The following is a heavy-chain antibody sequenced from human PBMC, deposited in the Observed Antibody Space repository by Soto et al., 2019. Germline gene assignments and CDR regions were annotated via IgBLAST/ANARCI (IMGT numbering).Heavy chain of an antibody. CDR2: ISGSGGST. Sequence: GGSLRLSCAASGFTFSSYAMSWVRQAPGKGLEWVSAISGSGGSTYYADSVKGRFTISRDNSKNTLYLQMNSLRAEDTAVYYCAKSAYDSSGYSSHFDYWGQGTLVTVSS. CDR3: AKSAYDSSGYSSHFDY. V-gene: IGHV3-23*01. D-gene: IGHD3-22*01. CDR1: GFTFSSYA. J-gene: IGHJ4*02.